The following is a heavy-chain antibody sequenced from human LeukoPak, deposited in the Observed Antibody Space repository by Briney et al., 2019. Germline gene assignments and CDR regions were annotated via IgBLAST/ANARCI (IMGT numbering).Heavy chain of an antibody. D-gene: IGHD2-2*01. CDR2: IYITGST. V-gene: IGHV4-4*07. Sequence: PSETLSLTCTVSGGSISSDYWNWIRQPAGKGLEWIGRIYITGSTNYNPSLKNLVTMSVDTSKNQFSLKLSSVTAADTAVYYCARGGGGWPAALDYWGQGTLVTVSS. J-gene: IGHJ4*02. CDR3: ARGGGGWPAALDY. CDR1: GGSISSDY.